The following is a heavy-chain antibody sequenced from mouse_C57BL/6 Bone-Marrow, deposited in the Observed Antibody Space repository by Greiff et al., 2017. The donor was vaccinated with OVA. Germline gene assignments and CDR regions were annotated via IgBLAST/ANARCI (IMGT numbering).Heavy chain of an antibody. V-gene: IGHV1-39*01. D-gene: IGHD1-1*01. J-gene: IGHJ1*03. Sequence: VQLQQSGPELVKPGASVKISCKASGYSLTDYNMNWVKQSNGKSLEWIGVINPNYGTTSYNQKFKGKATLTVDQSSSTAYMKLNSLTSEDSAVYYCAFYYGSSYRYFDVWGTGTTVTVSS. CDR3: AFYYGSSYRYFDV. CDR2: INPNYGTT. CDR1: GYSLTDYN.